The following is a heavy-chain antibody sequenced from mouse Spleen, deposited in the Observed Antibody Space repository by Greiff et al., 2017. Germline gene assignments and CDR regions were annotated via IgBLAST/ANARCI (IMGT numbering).Heavy chain of an antibody. CDR3: ARDYYGSSYHAMDY. V-gene: IGHV3-2*02. CDR2: ISYSGST. CDR1: GYSITSDYA. D-gene: IGHD1-1*01. Sequence: EVKLVESGPGLVKPSQSLSLTCTVTGYSITSDYAWNWIRQFPGNKLEWMGYISYSGSTSYNPSLKSRISITRDTSKNQFFLQLNSVTTEDTATYYCARDYYGSSYHAMDYWGQGTSVTVSS. J-gene: IGHJ4*01.